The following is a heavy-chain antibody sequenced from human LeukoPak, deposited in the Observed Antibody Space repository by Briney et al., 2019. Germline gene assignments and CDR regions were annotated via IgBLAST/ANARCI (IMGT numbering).Heavy chain of an antibody. Sequence: SETLSLTCTVSGGSISTFYWTWIRQPAGKALEWIGRINNSGSTNYNPSLRSRVSMSVDRSKNQFSVTLSSVTAADTAVYFCAREGGDPRWLDPWGQGTLVTVSS. V-gene: IGHV4-4*07. CDR2: INNSGST. CDR3: AREGGDPRWLDP. D-gene: IGHD6-25*01. CDR1: GGSISTFY. J-gene: IGHJ5*02.